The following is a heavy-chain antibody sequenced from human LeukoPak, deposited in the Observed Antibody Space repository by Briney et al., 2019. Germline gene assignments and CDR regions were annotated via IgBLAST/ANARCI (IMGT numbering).Heavy chain of an antibody. V-gene: IGHV3-30*03. CDR3: GLGYCTGATCHPYS. CDR1: GFTFSNYA. D-gene: IGHD2-8*02. CDR2: ISYDGSNK. J-gene: IGHJ1*01. Sequence: GGSLRLSCAASGFTFSNYAMHWDRQAPGKGLEWVAVISYDGSNKYYADSVKGRFTLSRDNSKNTLYLQMNSLRAEDTAVYYCGLGYCTGATCHPYSWGQGTLVTVSS.